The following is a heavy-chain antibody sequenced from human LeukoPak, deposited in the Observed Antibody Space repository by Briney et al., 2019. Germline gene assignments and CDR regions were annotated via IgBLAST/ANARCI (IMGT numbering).Heavy chain of an antibody. J-gene: IGHJ4*02. CDR2: IKQDGSEK. D-gene: IGHD5-24*01. CDR3: ARDGDAYNFDF. V-gene: IGHV3-7*03. CDR1: GFTFSSYW. Sequence: GGSLRLSCAASGFTFSSYWMTWVRQAPGKGLEWVANIKQDGSEKYYVDSVKGRFTISRDNAKNSLYLQMNSLRAEDTAVYYCARDGDAYNFDFWGQGALVTVSS.